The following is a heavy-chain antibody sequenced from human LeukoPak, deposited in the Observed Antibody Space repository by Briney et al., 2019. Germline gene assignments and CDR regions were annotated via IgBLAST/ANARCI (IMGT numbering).Heavy chain of an antibody. CDR1: GGSISSSNW. CDR3: AREGGIRYCSGGSCYWIERGYYMDV. Sequence: SGTLSLTCAVSGGSISSSNWWSWVRQPPGKGLEWIGEIYHSGSTYYNPSLKSRVTISVDTSKKQFSLKLSSVTAADTAVYYCAREGGIRYCSGGSCYWIERGYYMDVWGKGTTVTVSS. V-gene: IGHV4-4*02. D-gene: IGHD2-15*01. J-gene: IGHJ6*03. CDR2: IYHSGST.